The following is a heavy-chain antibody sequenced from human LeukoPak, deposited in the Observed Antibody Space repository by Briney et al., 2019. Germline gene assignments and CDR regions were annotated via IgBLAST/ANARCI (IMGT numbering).Heavy chain of an antibody. D-gene: IGHD2-2*03. CDR1: AIVFENSA. V-gene: IGHV3-9*01. CDR3: ASLGDGYCSSTSCPRWLDY. Sequence: GGSLRLSCEGSAIVFENSAIHWVRQLPGKGLEWVSGIGWRPNNIDYADSVKGRFSISRDNAKNSVHLQMNSLRAEDTAVYYCASLGDGYCSSTSCPRWLDYWGQGTLVTVSS. J-gene: IGHJ4*02. CDR2: IGWRPNNI.